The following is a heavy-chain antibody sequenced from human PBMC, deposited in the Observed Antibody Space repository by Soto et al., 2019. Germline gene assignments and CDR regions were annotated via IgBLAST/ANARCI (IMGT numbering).Heavy chain of an antibody. CDR2: INHSGST. CDR1: GGSFSGYY. V-gene: IGHV4-34*01. D-gene: IGHD2-15*01. Sequence: QVQLQQWGAGLLKPSETLSLTCAVYGGSFSGYYWSWIRQPPGKGLEWIGEINHSGSTNSNPSLKSRFTISVDPSKSQFSLKLSSVTAADTAVYYCARGGGSGRQADFDYWGQGTLVTVSS. CDR3: ARGGGSGRQADFDY. J-gene: IGHJ4*02.